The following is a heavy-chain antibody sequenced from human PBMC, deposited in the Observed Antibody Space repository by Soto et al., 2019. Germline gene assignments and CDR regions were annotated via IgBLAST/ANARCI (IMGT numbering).Heavy chain of an antibody. J-gene: IGHJ6*02. CDR2: INPSGGST. D-gene: IGHD2-15*01. V-gene: IGHV1-46*01. CDR3: ARDQSVVVVVAATPAVGMDV. Sequence: QVQLVQSGAEVKKPGASVKVSCKASGYTFTSYYMHWVRQAPGQGLEWMGIINPSGGSTSYAQKCRGRVTMTGDTSTSTVYMELSSRRAEDTAVYYCARDQSVVVVVAATPAVGMDVGGQGPTVTVSS. CDR1: GYTFTSYY.